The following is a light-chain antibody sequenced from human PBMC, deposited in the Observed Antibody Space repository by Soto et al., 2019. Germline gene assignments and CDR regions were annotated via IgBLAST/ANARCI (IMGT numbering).Light chain of an antibody. V-gene: IGKV1-39*01. CDR2: AAS. Sequence: DIQMTQSPSSLSASVGDRVTITCRASQSNSFYLNWYQQKPGNAPKVLIYAASNLQTGVPSRFSGSGSGTDFTLTINSLQPEDFATYSCQQSYSTPITFGQGTRLEIK. CDR1: QSNSFY. J-gene: IGKJ5*01. CDR3: QQSYSTPIT.